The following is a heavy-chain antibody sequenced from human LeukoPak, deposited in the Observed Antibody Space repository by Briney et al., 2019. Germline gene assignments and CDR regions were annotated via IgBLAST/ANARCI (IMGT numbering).Heavy chain of an antibody. J-gene: IGHJ1*01. CDR3: ASGRVVPAAIKH. CDR2: IYTSGST. CDR1: GGSISSGSYY. V-gene: IGHV4-61*02. Sequence: PSQTLSLTCTVSGGSISSGSYYWSWLRQPAGKGLEWIGRIYTSGSTNYNPSLKSRVTISVDTSKNQFSLKLSSVTAADTAVYYCASGRVVPAAIKHWGQGTLVTVSS. D-gene: IGHD2-2*01.